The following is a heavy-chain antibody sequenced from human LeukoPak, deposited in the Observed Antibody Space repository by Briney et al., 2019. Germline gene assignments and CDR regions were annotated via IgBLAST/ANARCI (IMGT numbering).Heavy chain of an antibody. CDR3: ARQSTAMGTFDY. J-gene: IGHJ4*02. CDR2: INHTGST. D-gene: IGHD5-18*01. V-gene: IGHV4-34*01. CDR1: GGSFSGYY. Sequence: SETLSLTCAVYGGSFSGYYWSWIRQPPGKGLEWIGEINHTGSTNYNPSLKSRGTISVDTSKNQFSLKLSSVTAADTAVYYCARQSTAMGTFDYWGQGTLVPVSS.